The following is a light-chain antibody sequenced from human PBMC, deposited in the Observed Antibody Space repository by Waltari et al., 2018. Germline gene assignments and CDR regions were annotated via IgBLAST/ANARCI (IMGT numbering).Light chain of an antibody. Sequence: DIVMTQSPDPLAVSLGERATIPCKSSQNILHSSNTRNYLAWYPHKPGKPPKLLISWASTRESGVPDRFSGSGSATDFTLTISSLQAGDVAVYYCQQYFSAPGTFGQGTKVEIK. CDR1: QNILHSSNTRNY. CDR3: QQYFSAPGT. J-gene: IGKJ1*01. V-gene: IGKV4-1*01. CDR2: WAS.